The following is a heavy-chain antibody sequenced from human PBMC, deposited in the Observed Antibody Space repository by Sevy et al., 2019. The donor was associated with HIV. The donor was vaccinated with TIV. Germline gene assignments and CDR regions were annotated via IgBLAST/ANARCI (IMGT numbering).Heavy chain of an antibody. CDR2: TRNKADSYTK. Sequence: GGSLRLSCAASGFTFSDHYMEWVRQAPGKGLEWVGRTRNKADSYTKEYAASVKGRFTISRDDSKNSLYQQMNSLTTEDTAVYYCATHAGIAAAGRVFDYWGQGTLVTVSS. CDR1: GFTFSDHY. V-gene: IGHV3-72*01. D-gene: IGHD6-13*01. CDR3: ATHAGIAAAGRVFDY. J-gene: IGHJ4*02.